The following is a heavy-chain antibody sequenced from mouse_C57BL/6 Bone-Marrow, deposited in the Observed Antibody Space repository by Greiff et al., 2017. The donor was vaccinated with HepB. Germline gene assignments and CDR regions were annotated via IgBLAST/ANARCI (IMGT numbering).Heavy chain of an antibody. D-gene: IGHD1-1*01. J-gene: IGHJ4*01. CDR2: IWGVGST. CDR1: GFSLTSYG. V-gene: IGHV2-6*01. Sequence: VQLKESGPGLVAPSQSLSITCTVSGFSLTSYGVDWVRQSPGKGLEWLGVIWGVGSTNYNSALKSRLSISKDNSKSQVFLKMNSLQTDDTAMYYCARGYGSPHYYAMDYWGQGTSVTVSS. CDR3: ARGYGSPHYYAMDY.